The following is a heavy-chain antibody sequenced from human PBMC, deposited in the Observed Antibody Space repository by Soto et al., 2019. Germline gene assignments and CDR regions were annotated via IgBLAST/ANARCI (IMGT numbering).Heavy chain of an antibody. CDR3: ATGPYFDF. CDR2: ISYDGSNK. V-gene: IGHV3-30*03. J-gene: IGHJ4*02. Sequence: GGGRGRSCSAAGFSFSSYGMHWVRQAPGKGLEWVAVISYDGSNKYYADSVKGRFTISRDNSKNTLYLQMNSLRAEDTAVYYCATGPYFDFWGQGTRGTVSS. CDR1: GFSFSSYG.